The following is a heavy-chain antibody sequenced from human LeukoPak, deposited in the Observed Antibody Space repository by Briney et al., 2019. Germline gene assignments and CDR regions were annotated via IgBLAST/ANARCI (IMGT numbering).Heavy chain of an antibody. CDR3: ATTRDGCKKTPGFDY. CDR2: IYGDGIT. D-gene: IGHD5-24*01. Sequence: GGSLSLSCAASGFSASSNYMSWVRQAPGKGPEWVSVIYGDGITKYYADSVKGRFTISRDNSKNTLYLQMNNLRAEDTALYYCATTRDGCKKTPGFDYWGQGTLVTVSS. V-gene: IGHV3-66*01. CDR1: GFSASSNY. J-gene: IGHJ4*02.